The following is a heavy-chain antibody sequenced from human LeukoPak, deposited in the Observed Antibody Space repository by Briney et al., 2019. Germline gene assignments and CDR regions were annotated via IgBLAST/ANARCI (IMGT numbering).Heavy chain of an antibody. V-gene: IGHV4-59*08. CDR2: IYYSGST. CDR1: GGSISSYY. J-gene: IGHJ5*02. D-gene: IGHD6-13*01. CDR3: ARTMMSLIAAAGSKDTLLKFDP. Sequence: SETLSLTCTVSGGSISSYYWSWIRQPPGKGLEWIRYIYYSGSTNDNPSLKSRVTISVDTSKNQFSLKVSYVNAEDTAVYYCARTMMSLIAAAGSKDTLLKFDPWGQGTLVTVSS.